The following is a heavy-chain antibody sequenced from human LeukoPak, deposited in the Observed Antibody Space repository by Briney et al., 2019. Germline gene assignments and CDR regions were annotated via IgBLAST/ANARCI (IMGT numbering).Heavy chain of an antibody. V-gene: IGHV3-21*06. CDR3: ARDVSLDF. Sequence: GGSLRLSCAASGFSLSSYSMNWIRQAPGKGLEWVSSISTDNSYRHYADSVKGRYTISRDNPKNSLYLQMNTLRAEDTAVYYCARDVSLDFWGQGTLVTVSS. J-gene: IGHJ4*02. CDR2: ISTDNSYR. CDR1: GFSLSSYS.